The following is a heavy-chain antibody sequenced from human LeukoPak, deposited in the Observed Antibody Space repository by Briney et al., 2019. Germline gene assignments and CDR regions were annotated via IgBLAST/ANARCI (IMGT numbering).Heavy chain of an antibody. V-gene: IGHV4-39*01. CDR2: IYYSGST. CDR3: ARGPPRLGY. J-gene: IGHJ4*02. CDR1: GGSISSSSYY. Sequence: SETLSLTCTVSGGSISSSSYYWGWIRQPPGKGLEWIGSIYYSGSTYYNPSLESRVTISVDTPKNQFSLKLSSVAAADTAVYYCARGPPRLGYWGQGTLVTVSS.